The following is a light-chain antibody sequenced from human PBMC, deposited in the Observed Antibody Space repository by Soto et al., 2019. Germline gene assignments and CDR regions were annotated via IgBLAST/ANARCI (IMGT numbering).Light chain of an antibody. CDR2: DVN. CDR3: SSYTSSSPYV. Sequence: QSALTQPRSVSGSPGQSVTISCTGTSSDVGGYNYVSWYQQHPGKAPKLMIYDVNKRPSGVPDRFSGSKSGNTASLTISGLQAEDEADYYCSSYTSSSPYVFGTGTKVTVL. CDR1: SSDVGGYNY. J-gene: IGLJ1*01. V-gene: IGLV2-11*01.